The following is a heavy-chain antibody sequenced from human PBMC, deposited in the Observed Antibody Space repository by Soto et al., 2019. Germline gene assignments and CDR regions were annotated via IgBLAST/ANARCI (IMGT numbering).Heavy chain of an antibody. Sequence: EVQLLDSGGGLVQPGGSLRLSCAASGFTFGSYAMSWVRQAPGKGLEWVSGITSSGDDTYHADSVKGQFTVSRDNSKNTLYLQVNSLRAEDTAVYYCAKTGYFGSSGRYFDYWGQGTLVTVSS. V-gene: IGHV3-23*01. CDR1: GFTFGSYA. D-gene: IGHD3-22*01. CDR3: AKTGYFGSSGRYFDY. J-gene: IGHJ4*02. CDR2: ITSSGDDT.